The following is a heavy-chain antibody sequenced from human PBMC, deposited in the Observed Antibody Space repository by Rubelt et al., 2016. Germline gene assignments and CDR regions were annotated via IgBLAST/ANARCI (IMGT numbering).Heavy chain of an antibody. CDR3: AREVYCGGDCYSEDAFDI. D-gene: IGHD2-21*02. V-gene: IGHV4-59*01. J-gene: IGHJ3*02. CDR2: VFYGGRS. Sequence: MALEWIGYVFYGGRSNYNPSLRSRVTISVDTSKNQFSLKLSSVTAADTAVYYCAREVYCGGDCYSEDAFDIWGQGTMVTVSS.